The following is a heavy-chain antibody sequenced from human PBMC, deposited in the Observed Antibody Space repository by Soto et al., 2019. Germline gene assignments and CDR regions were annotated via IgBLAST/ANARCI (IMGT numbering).Heavy chain of an antibody. D-gene: IGHD5-12*01. CDR2: IRDYNGKT. CDR1: GYTFTSYG. Sequence: QVQLVPSGAEVKKPGASVKVSCKASGYTFTSYGISWVRQAPGQGLEWMGWIRDYNGKTHYAQKLQGRVTMNTDTYTSTEYMEMRSLRSDDTAVYYWARGGLTPPDYWGKGTLVTVSS. J-gene: IGHJ4*02. V-gene: IGHV1-18*01. CDR3: ARGGLTPPDY.